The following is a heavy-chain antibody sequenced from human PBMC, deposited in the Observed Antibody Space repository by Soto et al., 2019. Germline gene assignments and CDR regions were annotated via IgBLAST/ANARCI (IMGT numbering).Heavy chain of an antibody. Sequence: QAQLVQSGAEVKKPGASVKVSCKASGYTFTNYAVHWLRQAPGQALEWMGWLNAGNGDTKYSPTFLHRVTIARDTSASTAYMELSSLRSEDTAVYYCARQGIPYNSGSGDYFYYYYNYMDVWGKGTTVTVSS. D-gene: IGHD3-10*01. CDR3: ARQGIPYNSGSGDYFYYYYNYMDV. J-gene: IGHJ6*03. V-gene: IGHV1-3*01. CDR1: GYTFTNYA. CDR2: LNAGNGDT.